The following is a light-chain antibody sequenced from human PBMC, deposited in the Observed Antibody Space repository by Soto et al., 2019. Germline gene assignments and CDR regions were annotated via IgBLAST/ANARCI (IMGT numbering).Light chain of an antibody. J-gene: IGKJ1*01. Sequence: DIVMTQSPLSLPVTPGEPASISCRSSQSLLHSNGYNYLDWYLQKPGQSPQLLIYLGSNRASGVPDRFSGSGSGTDFTLKISRVEADDFGVYYCMQALQTPWTFGQGPQVEIK. V-gene: IGKV2-28*01. CDR1: QSLLHSNGYNY. CDR3: MQALQTPWT. CDR2: LGS.